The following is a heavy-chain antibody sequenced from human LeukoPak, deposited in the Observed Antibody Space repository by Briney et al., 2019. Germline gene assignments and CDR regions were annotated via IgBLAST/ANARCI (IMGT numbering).Heavy chain of an antibody. CDR2: INHNGEMI. D-gene: IGHD3-9*01. Sequence: GGILRLSCAASGFTFSNYVMSSVRPAPGKGLEGVSYINHNGEMIFYPDFVKGRFTISRDNAKNSLYLQMNSLRDEDTAVYYCARDNDWAFHYWGQGTLVTVSS. CDR3: ARDNDWAFHY. V-gene: IGHV3-48*02. J-gene: IGHJ4*02. CDR1: GFTFSNYV.